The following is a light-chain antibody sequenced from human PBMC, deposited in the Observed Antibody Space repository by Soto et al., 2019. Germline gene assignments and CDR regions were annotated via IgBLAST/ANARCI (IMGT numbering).Light chain of an antibody. CDR3: QQYGYSSWT. CDR2: AAS. Sequence: EIVLTQSPGTLSLSPGDRATLSCRASQSVDSKYLAWYQQKPGQAPRILIFAASGRATGIPDRFSGSGSGTDFTLTISRLEPEDFAVYYCQQYGYSSWTFAQGTKVEIK. V-gene: IGKV3-20*01. CDR1: QSVDSKY. J-gene: IGKJ1*01.